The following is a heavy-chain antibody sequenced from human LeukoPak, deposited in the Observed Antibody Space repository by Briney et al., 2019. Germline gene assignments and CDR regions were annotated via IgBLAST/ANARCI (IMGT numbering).Heavy chain of an antibody. D-gene: IGHD2-15*01. Sequence: SETLSLTCTASGGSISSSSYYWGWIRQPPGKGLEWIGSIYYSGSTYYNPSLKSRVTISVDTSKNQFSLKLSSVTAADTAVYYCARHVVVVAARWFDPWGQGTLVTVSS. CDR1: GGSISSSSYY. CDR3: ARHVVVVAARWFDP. V-gene: IGHV4-39*01. CDR2: IYYSGST. J-gene: IGHJ5*02.